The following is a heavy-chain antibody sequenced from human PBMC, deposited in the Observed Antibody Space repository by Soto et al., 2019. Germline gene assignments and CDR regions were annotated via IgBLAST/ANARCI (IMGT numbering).Heavy chain of an antibody. CDR3: ARERAYYDILTGYYPGYYFDY. D-gene: IGHD3-9*01. J-gene: IGHJ4*02. CDR2: IYYSGST. CDR1: GGSISSGGYY. V-gene: IGHV4-31*03. Sequence: SETLSLTCTVSGGSISSGGYYWSWIRQHPGKGLEWIGYIYYSGSTYYNPSLKSRVTISVDTSKNQFSLKLSSVTAADTAVYYCARERAYYDILTGYYPGYYFDYWGQGTLVTVSS.